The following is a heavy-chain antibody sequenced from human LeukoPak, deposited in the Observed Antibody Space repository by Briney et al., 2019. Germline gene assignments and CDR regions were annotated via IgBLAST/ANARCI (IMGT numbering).Heavy chain of an antibody. CDR3: AKGTGSYYKVAFDY. CDR2: IRFDGSYK. D-gene: IGHD3-10*01. Sequence: GGSLRLSCAASGFTFSTYTMHWVRQAPGKGLEWVALIRFDGSYKYYADSVKGRFTISRDNSKNTLYLQMNSLRAEDTAVYYCAKGTGSYYKVAFDYWGQGTLVTVSS. J-gene: IGHJ4*02. V-gene: IGHV3-30*02. CDR1: GFTFSTYT.